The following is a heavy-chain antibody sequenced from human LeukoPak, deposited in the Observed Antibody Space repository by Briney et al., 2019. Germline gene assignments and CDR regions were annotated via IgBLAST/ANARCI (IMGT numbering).Heavy chain of an antibody. J-gene: IGHJ5*02. Sequence: GGSLRLSCAASGFTFSNYATNWVRQAPGKGLEWVSAISGSGDDTYYGDSVKGRFTISRDNSKSTLYLQMNSLRADDTAVYYCAKETYSSGWYGWFDPWGQGTLATVSS. V-gene: IGHV3-23*01. CDR1: GFTFSNYA. CDR2: ISGSGDDT. CDR3: AKETYSSGWYGWFDP. D-gene: IGHD6-19*01.